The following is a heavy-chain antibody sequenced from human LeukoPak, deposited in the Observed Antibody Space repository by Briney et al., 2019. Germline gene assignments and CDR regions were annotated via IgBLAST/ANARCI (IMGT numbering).Heavy chain of an antibody. J-gene: IGHJ4*02. V-gene: IGHV3-23*01. CDR1: GVTFSSHV. Sequence: PGGSLRLSCTASGVTFSSHVMSWVRQAPGKGLEWVSAISGSGGSTYYADSVKGRFTISRDNSKNTLYLQMNSLRAEDTAVYYCAKVVLGGWYFDYWGQGTLVTVSS. D-gene: IGHD6-19*01. CDR2: ISGSGGST. CDR3: AKVVLGGWYFDY.